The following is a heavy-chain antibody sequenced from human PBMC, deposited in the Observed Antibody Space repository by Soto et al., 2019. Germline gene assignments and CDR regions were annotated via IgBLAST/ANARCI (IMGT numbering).Heavy chain of an antibody. CDR1: GASISSYY. D-gene: IGHD3-10*01. CDR3: ARARWFGEFDY. Sequence: SETLSLTCTVSGASISSYYWSWIRQPPGKGLEWIGYIYYSGSTNYNPSLKSRVTISVDTSKNQFSLKLSSVTAADTAVYYCARARWFGEFDYWGQGTLVTSPQ. V-gene: IGHV4-59*01. J-gene: IGHJ4*02. CDR2: IYYSGST.